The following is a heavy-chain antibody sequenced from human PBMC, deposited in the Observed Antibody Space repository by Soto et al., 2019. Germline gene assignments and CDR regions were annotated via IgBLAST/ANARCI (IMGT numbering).Heavy chain of an antibody. J-gene: IGHJ4*02. CDR3: ARVGRLEGFSGFGTLDY. Sequence: SETLSLTCTVSGGSISSYYWSWIRQPPGKGLEWIGFISDSGSTNYNPSLKSRVTISVDTSNNQFSLKLSSVTAAETAVYYCARVGRLEGFSGFGTLDYWGQGSLVPVSS. V-gene: IGHV4-59*01. CDR1: GGSISSYY. D-gene: IGHD6-19*01. CDR2: ISDSGST.